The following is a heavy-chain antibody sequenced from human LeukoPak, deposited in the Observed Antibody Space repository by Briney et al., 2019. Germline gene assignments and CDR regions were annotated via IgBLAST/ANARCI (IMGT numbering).Heavy chain of an antibody. CDR1: GFTFSNAW. CDR3: TTGPTRYFDWLLYDPIDY. V-gene: IGHV3-15*01. D-gene: IGHD3-9*01. Sequence: GGSLRLSCAASGFTFSNAWMSWVRQAPGKGLEWVGRIKSKTDGGTTDYAAPVKARFTISRDDSKNTLYLQMNSLKTEDTAVYYCTTGPTRYFDWLLYDPIDYWGQGTLVTVSS. J-gene: IGHJ4*02. CDR2: IKSKTDGGTT.